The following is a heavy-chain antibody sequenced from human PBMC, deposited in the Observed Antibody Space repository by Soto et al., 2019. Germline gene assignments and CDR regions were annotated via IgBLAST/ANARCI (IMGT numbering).Heavy chain of an antibody. CDR1: GGSISSGGYS. CDR2: IYHSGST. J-gene: IGHJ3*02. Sequence: NPSETLSLTCAVSGGSISSGGYSWSWIRQPPGKGLEWIGYIYHSGSTYYNPSLKSRVTISVDRSKNQFSLKLSSVTAADTAVYYCAREVGLRAFDIWGQGTMVTVSS. D-gene: IGHD1-26*01. V-gene: IGHV4-30-2*01. CDR3: AREVGLRAFDI.